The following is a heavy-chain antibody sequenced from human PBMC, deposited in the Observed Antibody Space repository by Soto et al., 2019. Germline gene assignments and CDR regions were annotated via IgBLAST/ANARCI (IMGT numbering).Heavy chain of an antibody. D-gene: IGHD3-16*01. CDR2: IFYSGST. V-gene: IGHV4-59*01. CDR3: ARFSAFTNTYTTFYYFDF. J-gene: IGHJ4*02. CDR1: GGSISNSY. Sequence: SETLSLTCNVSGGSISNSYWSWIRQPPGKGLEWIGHIFYSGSTNYNPSLKSRLTIFLDTSKNQFSLKLRSVTAADTAVYYCARFSAFTNTYTTFYYFDFWGQGTLVTVSS.